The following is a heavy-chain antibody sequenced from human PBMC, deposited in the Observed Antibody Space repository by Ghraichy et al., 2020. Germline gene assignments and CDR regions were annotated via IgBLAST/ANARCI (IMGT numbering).Heavy chain of an antibody. J-gene: IGHJ3*02. CDR2: IIPIFGTA. D-gene: IGHD3-22*01. V-gene: IGHV1-69*13. CDR3: ARDRPYYDSSGYYDNAFDI. Sequence: SVKVSCKASGGTFSSYAISWVRQAPGQGLEWMGGIIPIFGTANYAQKFQGRVTITADESTSTAYMELSSLRSEDTAVYYCARDRPYYDSSGYYDNAFDIWGQGTMVTVSS. CDR1: GGTFSSYA.